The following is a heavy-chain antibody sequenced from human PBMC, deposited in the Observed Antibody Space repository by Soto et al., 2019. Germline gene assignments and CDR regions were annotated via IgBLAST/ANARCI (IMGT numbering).Heavy chain of an antibody. Sequence: ETLSLTCSVSGDTMIGFYWNWFRQSAGKGLEWIGRVYSDGSTNFHPSLQSRLQMSLDTSKQQFSLSLSSVTAADTAVYYCTRDDANYNILTGLGGYFDAWGQGTLVTSPQ. CDR2: VYSDGST. V-gene: IGHV4-4*07. J-gene: IGHJ4*02. CDR1: GDTMIGFY. D-gene: IGHD3-9*01. CDR3: TRDDANYNILTGLGGYFDA.